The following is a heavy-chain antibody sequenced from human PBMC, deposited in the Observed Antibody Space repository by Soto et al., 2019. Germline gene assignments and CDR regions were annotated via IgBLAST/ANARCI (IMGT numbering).Heavy chain of an antibody. CDR3: ARGFLYSSGWLDWYFDL. D-gene: IGHD6-19*01. Sequence: GASVKVSCXASGYTFTSYGISWVRQAPGQGLEWMGWISAYNGNTNYAQKLQGRVTMTTDTSTSTSYMELRSLRSDDTAVYYCARGFLYSSGWLDWYFDLWGRGTLVTVSS. V-gene: IGHV1-18*01. J-gene: IGHJ2*01. CDR2: ISAYNGNT. CDR1: GYTFTSYG.